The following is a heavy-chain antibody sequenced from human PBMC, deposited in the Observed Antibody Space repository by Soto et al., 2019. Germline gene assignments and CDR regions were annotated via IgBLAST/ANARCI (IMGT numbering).Heavy chain of an antibody. CDR3: ARRYGSAIAY. CDR1: GDSISRSS. Sequence: PSETLSLTCPVRGDSISRSSWNWIRQAPGKGLEWIGYIYYSGSTNCNPSLKSRVTISVDTSKNQFSLKLSSVTAADTAVYYCARRYGSAIAYWGQGTLVTVSS. CDR2: IYYSGST. V-gene: IGHV4-59*08. D-gene: IGHD1-26*01. J-gene: IGHJ4*02.